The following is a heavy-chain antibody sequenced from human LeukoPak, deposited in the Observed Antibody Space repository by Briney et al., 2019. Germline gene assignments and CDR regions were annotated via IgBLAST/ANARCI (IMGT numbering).Heavy chain of an antibody. Sequence: PGGSLRLSCAASGFTFSSYAMSWVRQAPGKGLEWVSAISGSGGSTYYADSVKGRFTISRDNSKNTLYLQMNSLRAEDTAVYYCAKGGWFGELLYLGYWGQGTLVTVSS. J-gene: IGHJ4*02. CDR1: GFTFSSYA. D-gene: IGHD3-10*01. CDR3: AKGGWFGELLYLGY. V-gene: IGHV3-23*01. CDR2: ISGSGGST.